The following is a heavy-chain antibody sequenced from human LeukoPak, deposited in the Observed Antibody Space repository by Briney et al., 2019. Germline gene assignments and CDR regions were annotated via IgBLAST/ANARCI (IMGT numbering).Heavy chain of an antibody. D-gene: IGHD1-26*01. J-gene: IGHJ4*02. CDR1: GFTFSSYW. CDR3: ARTKVGAIPYYFDY. V-gene: IGHV3-74*01. CDR2: IASDGSST. Sequence: PGGSLRLSCATSGFTFSSYWMNWVRQAPGKGLVWVSRIASDGSSTTYADSVKGRFSISRDNAKNTLYLQMNSLRAEDTAVYYCARTKVGAIPYYFDYWGQGTLVTVSS.